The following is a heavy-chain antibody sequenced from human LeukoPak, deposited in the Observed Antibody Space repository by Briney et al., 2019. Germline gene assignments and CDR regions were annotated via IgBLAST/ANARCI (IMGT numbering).Heavy chain of an antibody. V-gene: IGHV1-2*02. D-gene: IGHD3-10*01. Sequence: ASVKVSCTASGYTFTGYYMHWVRQAPGQGLEWMGWINPNSGGTNYAQKFQGRVTMTRDTSISTACMELSRLRSDDTAVYYCARVGGHRLVRGVIRWFDPWGQGTLVTVSS. CDR2: INPNSGGT. CDR3: ARVGGHRLVRGVIRWFDP. J-gene: IGHJ5*02. CDR1: GYTFTGYY.